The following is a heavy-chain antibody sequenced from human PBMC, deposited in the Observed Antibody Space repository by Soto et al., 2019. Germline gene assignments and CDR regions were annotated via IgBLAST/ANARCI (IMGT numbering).Heavy chain of an antibody. CDR1: GGSFSGYY. J-gene: IGHJ6*02. Sequence: SETLSLTCAVYGGSFSGYYWSWIRQPPGKXLEWIGEINHSGSTNYNPSLKSRVTISVDTSKNQFSLKLSSVTAADTAVYYCARVYDFWSGYYPRGYYYGMDVWGQGTTVTVSS. CDR2: INHSGST. V-gene: IGHV4-34*01. D-gene: IGHD3-3*01. CDR3: ARVYDFWSGYYPRGYYYGMDV.